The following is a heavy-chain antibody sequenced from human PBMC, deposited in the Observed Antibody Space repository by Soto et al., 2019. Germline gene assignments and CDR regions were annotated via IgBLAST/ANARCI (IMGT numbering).Heavy chain of an antibody. D-gene: IGHD5-12*01. V-gene: IGHV4-39*01. CDR3: ASPPVEDSGYDIYYYGMDV. CDR2: IYYSGST. J-gene: IGHJ6*02. Sequence: KTSETLSLTCTVSGGSISSSSYYWGWIRQPPGKGLEWIGSIYYSGSTYYNPSLKSRVTISVDTSKNQFSLKLSSVTAADTAVYYCASPPVEDSGYDIYYYGMDVWGQGTTVTVSS. CDR1: GGSISSSSYY.